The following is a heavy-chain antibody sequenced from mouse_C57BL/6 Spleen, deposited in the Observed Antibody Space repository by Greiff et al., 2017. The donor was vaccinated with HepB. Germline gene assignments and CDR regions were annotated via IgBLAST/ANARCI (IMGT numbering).Heavy chain of an antibody. CDR1: GYAFSSSW. V-gene: IGHV1-82*01. CDR3: ARKPYDPLDD. D-gene: IGHD1-1*01. J-gene: IGHJ2*01. Sequence: QVQLQQSGPELVKPGASVKISCKASGYAFSSSWMNWVKQRPGKGLEWIGRIYPGDGDTNYNGKFKGKATLTADKSSSTAYMQLSSLTSEDSAVYFCARKPYDPLDDWGQGTTLTVAS. CDR2: IYPGDGDT.